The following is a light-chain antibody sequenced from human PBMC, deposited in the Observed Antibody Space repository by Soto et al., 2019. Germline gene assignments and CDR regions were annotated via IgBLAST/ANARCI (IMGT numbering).Light chain of an antibody. CDR2: GND. J-gene: IGLJ1*01. Sequence: QSALTQPPSVSGAPGQRVTISCTGSSSNIGAGYDVHWYQQLPETAPKLLIYGNDNRPSGVPDRFSGSKSGTSASLAITGLQAEDEADYYCQSYDSSLSTYVFGTGTKVTVL. CDR1: SSNIGAGYD. V-gene: IGLV1-40*01. CDR3: QSYDSSLSTYV.